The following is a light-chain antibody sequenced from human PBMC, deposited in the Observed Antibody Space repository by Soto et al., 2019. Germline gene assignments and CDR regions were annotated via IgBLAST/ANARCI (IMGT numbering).Light chain of an antibody. CDR2: AAS. CDR1: QSISTY. Sequence: DMQVTQSPSSLSASVGDRVTITCRASQSISTYLNWYQQKPGKAPKLLIYAASSLQSGVPSRFSGSGSGTDFTLTINSLQPEDFGTYYCQESHRDLLICGPGNKVDIK. J-gene: IGKJ3*01. V-gene: IGKV1-39*01. CDR3: QESHRDLLI.